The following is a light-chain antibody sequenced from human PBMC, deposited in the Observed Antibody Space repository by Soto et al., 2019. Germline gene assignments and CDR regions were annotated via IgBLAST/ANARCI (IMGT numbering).Light chain of an antibody. CDR2: ANI. V-gene: IGLV1-44*01. CDR1: SSNIGSNT. Sequence: QSVLTQPPSASGTPGQIVAISCSGSSSNIGSNTVTWYQQLPGTAPKLLIYANINRPSGVPDRFSGSKSGASASLTIIGLQAEDEADYYCQSYDISLSGPWVFGGGTKLTVL. CDR3: QSYDISLSGPWV. J-gene: IGLJ3*02.